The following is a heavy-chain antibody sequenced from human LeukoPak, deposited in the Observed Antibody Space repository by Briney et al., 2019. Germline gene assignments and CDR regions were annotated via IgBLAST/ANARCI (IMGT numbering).Heavy chain of an antibody. CDR1: AFTFSIYG. V-gene: IGHV3-23*01. D-gene: IGHD4-17*01. CDR2: SRGNGCSS. CDR3: AKVFRDNGDYWRFQQ. Sequence: GGSLRLSCAASAFTFSIYGMSWVRQAPGKGLEWVSCSRGNGCSSHYADSVKGRFTISRDNSKNTLYLQMNSLRAEDTAIYYCAKVFRDNGDYWRFQQWGQGTLVTVSS. J-gene: IGHJ1*01.